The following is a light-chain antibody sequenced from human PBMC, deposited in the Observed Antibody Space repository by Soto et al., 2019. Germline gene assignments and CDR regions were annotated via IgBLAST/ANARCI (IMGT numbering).Light chain of an antibody. V-gene: IGKV4-1*01. Sequence: DIVMTQSPDSLSVSLGERATINCKSSQIVLFTANNQNYLAWYQQKPGQPPKLLIYWASTRESGVPDRFSGSGSGTDFTLTISSLQAEDAAVYYCQQYYSTPLTFGGGTKVDIK. J-gene: IGKJ4*01. CDR3: QQYYSTPLT. CDR2: WAS. CDR1: QIVLFTANNQNY.